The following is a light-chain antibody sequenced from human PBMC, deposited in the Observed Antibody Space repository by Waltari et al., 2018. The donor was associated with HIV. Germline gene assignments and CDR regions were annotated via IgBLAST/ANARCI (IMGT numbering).Light chain of an antibody. V-gene: IGKV3-20*01. Sequence: EIVLTQSPDTLSLSPGERATLSCRASHNFSSNYLMWYQKKTGRSPTRLIYGASRRSAGFADRFSGSGSGTDFTLTISRLEPEDFAVYFCQQYGSSPPWTFGQGTKVEVK. CDR1: HNFSSNY. J-gene: IGKJ1*01. CDR3: QQYGSSPPWT. CDR2: GAS.